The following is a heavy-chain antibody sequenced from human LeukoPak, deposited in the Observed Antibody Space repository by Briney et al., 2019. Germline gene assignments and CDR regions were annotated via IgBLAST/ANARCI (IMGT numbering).Heavy chain of an antibody. J-gene: IGHJ4*02. CDR3: ARDHGDFPDY. D-gene: IGHD4-17*01. CDR1: GGSISSSSYY. V-gene: IGHV4-39*07. CDR2: IYYSGST. Sequence: SETLSLTCTVSGGSISSSSYYWGWIRQPPGKGLEWIGSIYYSGSTYYNPSLKSRVTISVDTSKNQFSLKLSPVTAADTAVYYCARDHGDFPDYWGQGTLVTVSS.